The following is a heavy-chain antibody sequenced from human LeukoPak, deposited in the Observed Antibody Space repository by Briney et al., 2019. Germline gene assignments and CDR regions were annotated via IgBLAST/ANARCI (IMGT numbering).Heavy chain of an antibody. CDR3: ARRRYTSGYPDY. V-gene: IGHV4-59*08. CDR1: GDSISGFY. D-gene: IGHD3-22*01. Sequence: MPSETLSLTCTVSGDSISGFYWSWIRQPPGKGLEWIGYIYYSGSTNYNPSLKSRVTISVDTSKSQFSLKLTSVTAADTAVYYCARRRYTSGYPDYWGQGTLVTVSS. J-gene: IGHJ4*02. CDR2: IYYSGST.